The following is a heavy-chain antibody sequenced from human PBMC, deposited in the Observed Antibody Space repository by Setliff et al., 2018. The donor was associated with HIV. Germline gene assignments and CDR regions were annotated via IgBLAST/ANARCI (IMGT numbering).Heavy chain of an antibody. J-gene: IGHJ4*02. CDR1: GFTFTNAW. Sequence: PGGSLRLSCAASGFTFTNAWMTWVRQVPGKGLEWVGRIKSKTDGGTTDYAAPVKGRFTISRDDSKNTLHLRMSSLKTEDTAVYYCTSSPFRFYGDHNQDYWGQGTLVTVSS. D-gene: IGHD4-17*01. CDR3: TSSPFRFYGDHNQDY. V-gene: IGHV3-15*01. CDR2: IKSKTDGGTT.